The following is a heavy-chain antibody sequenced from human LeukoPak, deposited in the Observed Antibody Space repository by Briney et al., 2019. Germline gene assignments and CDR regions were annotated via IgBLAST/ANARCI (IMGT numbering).Heavy chain of an antibody. J-gene: IGHJ5*02. CDR1: GVSIHSNY. CDR3: AKRAITNAGHLWFEP. V-gene: IGHV4-59*08. D-gene: IGHD3-9*01. CDR2: IYSSGST. Sequence: SETLSLTCTASGVSIHSNYWGWVRQPPGKGLEYVAHIYSSGSTTYNPSLESRLTISIDTSKNQFSLKLSSVTAADTAVYYCAKRAITNAGHLWFEPWGQGTLVSVSS.